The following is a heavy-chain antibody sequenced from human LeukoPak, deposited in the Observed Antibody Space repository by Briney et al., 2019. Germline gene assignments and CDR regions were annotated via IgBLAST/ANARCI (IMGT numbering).Heavy chain of an antibody. J-gene: IGHJ4*02. D-gene: IGHD2-15*01. CDR2: ISYDGSNK. CDR1: GFTFSSYG. Sequence: GGSLRLSCAASGFTFSSYGMHWVRQAPGKGLEWVAVISYDGSNKYYAGSVKGRFTISRDNSKNTLYLQMNSLRAEDTAVYYCAKDGTYCSGGSCYSGLGYWGQGTLVTVSS. CDR3: AKDGTYCSGGSCYSGLGY. V-gene: IGHV3-30*18.